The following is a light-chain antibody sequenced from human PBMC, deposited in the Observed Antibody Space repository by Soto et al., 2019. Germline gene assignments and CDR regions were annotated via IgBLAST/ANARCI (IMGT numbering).Light chain of an antibody. V-gene: IGLV1-44*01. CDR1: SSNIGSSN. Sequence: QSVLTQPPSASGTPGQRVTISCSGSSSNIGSSNVNWYQQLPGTAPKLLIYSNNQRPSGVPDRFSGSKSGTSASPAISGLQSEDEADYYCAAWDVGLNGLVFGGGTKVTVL. CDR3: AAWDVGLNGLV. J-gene: IGLJ2*01. CDR2: SNN.